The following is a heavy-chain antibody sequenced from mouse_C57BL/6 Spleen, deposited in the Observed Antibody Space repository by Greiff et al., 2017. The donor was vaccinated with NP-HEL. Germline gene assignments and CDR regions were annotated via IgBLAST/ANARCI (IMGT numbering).Heavy chain of an antibody. CDR1: GYSITSGYY. V-gene: IGHV3-6*01. CDR2: ISYDGSN. CDR3: AGGGYYFDY. Sequence: EVQLQESGPGLVKPSQSLSLSCSVSGYSITSGYYWNWIRQFPGNQLEWMGYISYDGSNNYNPSLKNRISITRDTSKNQFFLKLNSVTTEDTATYYCAGGGYYFDYWGQGTTLTVAS. J-gene: IGHJ2*01.